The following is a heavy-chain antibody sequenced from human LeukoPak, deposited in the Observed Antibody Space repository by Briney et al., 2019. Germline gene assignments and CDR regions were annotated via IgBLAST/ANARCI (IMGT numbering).Heavy chain of an antibody. Sequence: ASVKVSCKASGYTFTSYGISWVRQAPGQGLEWMGWISAYNGNTYYAQKLQGRVTMTTDTSTSTAYMELRSLRSDDTAVYYCAREVNTYYDILTGYSPLDYYYGMDVWGQGTTVTVSS. CDR3: AREVNTYYDILTGYSPLDYYYGMDV. D-gene: IGHD3-9*01. CDR2: ISAYNGNT. V-gene: IGHV1-18*01. CDR1: GYTFTSYG. J-gene: IGHJ6*02.